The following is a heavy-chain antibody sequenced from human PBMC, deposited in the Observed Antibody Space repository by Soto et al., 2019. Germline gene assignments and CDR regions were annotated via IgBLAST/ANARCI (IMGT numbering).Heavy chain of an antibody. Sequence: EVQLLESGGGLVQPGGSLRLSCAASGFSCSSYVMSWVRQAPGKGLEWVSVISGRGGSTYYADSVKGRLTISRDTSKNTLYLQMNSLRAEDTAVYYCARSGGSGSYYGDYLDYWGQGTLVTVSS. D-gene: IGHD3-10*01. J-gene: IGHJ4*02. CDR3: ARSGGSGSYYGDYLDY. CDR2: ISGRGGST. V-gene: IGHV3-23*01. CDR1: GFSCSSYV.